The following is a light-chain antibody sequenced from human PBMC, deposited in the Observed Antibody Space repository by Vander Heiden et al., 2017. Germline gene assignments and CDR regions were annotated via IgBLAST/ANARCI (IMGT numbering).Light chain of an antibody. CDR3: AAWDDSLNGWV. V-gene: IGLV1-44*01. CDR1: SSNPASKN. J-gene: IGLJ3*02. Sequence: QPVLTQPPSAPGTAPQRVATPSSGSSSNPASKNVNWYQQLPGTAPKLLIYSNNQRPSGVPDRFSGSKSGTSASLAISGLQSEDEADYYCAAWDDSLNGWVFGGGTKLTVL. CDR2: SNN.